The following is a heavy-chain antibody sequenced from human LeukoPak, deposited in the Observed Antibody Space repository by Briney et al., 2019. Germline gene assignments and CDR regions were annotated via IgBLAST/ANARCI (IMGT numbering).Heavy chain of an antibody. CDR1: GYTLTELS. V-gene: IGHV1-24*01. J-gene: IGHJ6*02. CDR3: ATSADRFVVPAASRGMDV. D-gene: IGHD2-2*01. CDR2: FDPEDGET. Sequence: ASVKVYCKVSGYTLTELSMHWVRQAPGKGLEWMGGFDPEDGETIYAQKFQGRVTMTEDTSTDTAYMELSSLRSEDTAVYYCATSADRFVVPAASRGMDVWGQGTTVTVSS.